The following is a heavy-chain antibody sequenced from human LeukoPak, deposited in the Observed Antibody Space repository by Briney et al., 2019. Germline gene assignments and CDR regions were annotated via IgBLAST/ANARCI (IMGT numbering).Heavy chain of an antibody. Sequence: PGGSLRLSCAASGFTVSSNYMNWVRQAPGQGLEWVSVIYSGGTTYYADSVKGRFTISRDNSKNTLYLQMNSLRAEDTAVYYCARGYYGSGPDSWGQGTLVTVSS. CDR3: ARGYYGSGPDS. CDR2: IYSGGTT. V-gene: IGHV3-53*01. CDR1: GFTVSSNY. D-gene: IGHD3-10*01. J-gene: IGHJ4*02.